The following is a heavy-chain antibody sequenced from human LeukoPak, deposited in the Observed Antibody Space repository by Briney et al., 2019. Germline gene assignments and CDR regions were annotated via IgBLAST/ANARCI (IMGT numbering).Heavy chain of an antibody. Sequence: GSSVKVSCKASGGTFSSYAISWVRQAPGQGLEWMGGIIPIFGTANYAQKFQGRVTITADESTSTAYMELSSLRSEDTAVYYCARVWSGLDDYTNCFDPWGQGTLVTVSS. CDR1: GGTFSSYA. J-gene: IGHJ5*02. CDR2: IIPIFGTA. D-gene: IGHD5-24*01. CDR3: ARVWSGLDDYTNCFDP. V-gene: IGHV1-69*01.